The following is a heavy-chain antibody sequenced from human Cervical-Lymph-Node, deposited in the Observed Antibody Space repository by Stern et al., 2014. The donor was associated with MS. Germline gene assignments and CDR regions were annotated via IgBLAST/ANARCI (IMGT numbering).Heavy chain of an antibody. Sequence: QVQLVQSGAEVKKPGSSVKVSCKASGGTSNSHGISWVRQAPGQGLEWMGGIIPVLSTIDYAQKFQGRVTITADESMSTTYMELSSLRSEDTAVYYCARRGSARRGSGWIDPWGHGTLVTVSS. CDR3: ARRGSARRGSGWIDP. CDR1: GGTSNSHG. CDR2: IIPVLSTI. J-gene: IGHJ5*02. D-gene: IGHD3-10*01. V-gene: IGHV1-69*01.